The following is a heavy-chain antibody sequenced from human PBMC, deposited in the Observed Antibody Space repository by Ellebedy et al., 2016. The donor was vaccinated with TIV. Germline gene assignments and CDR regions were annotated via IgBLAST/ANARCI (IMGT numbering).Heavy chain of an antibody. Sequence: GESLKISCAASGFTFSDHYMDWVRQAPGKGLEWVGFIRSKAYGGTTEYAASVNGRFTISRADSKNSLYLQMNSLKTEDTAVYYCARVVDTAMVNVDYWGQGTLVTVSS. CDR1: GFTFSDHY. V-gene: IGHV3-72*01. CDR2: IRSKAYGGTT. CDR3: ARVVDTAMVNVDY. D-gene: IGHD5-18*01. J-gene: IGHJ4*02.